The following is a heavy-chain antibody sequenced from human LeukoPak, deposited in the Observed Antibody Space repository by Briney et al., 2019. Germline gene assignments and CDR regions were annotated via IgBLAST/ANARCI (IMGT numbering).Heavy chain of an antibody. D-gene: IGHD6-13*01. J-gene: IGHJ3*02. CDR2: INPNSGGT. V-gene: IGHV1-2*02. CDR3: ARDPAYSSSLYAFDI. Sequence: GASVKVSCKASGYTFTGYYMHWVRQAPGQGLEWMGWINPNSGGTNYAQKFQARVTMTKDTSISTAYMELSRLRSDDTAVYYCARDPAYSSSLYAFDIWGRGTMVTVSS. CDR1: GYTFTGYY.